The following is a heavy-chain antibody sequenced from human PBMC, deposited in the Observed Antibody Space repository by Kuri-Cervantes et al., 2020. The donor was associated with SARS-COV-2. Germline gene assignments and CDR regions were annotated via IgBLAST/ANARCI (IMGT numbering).Heavy chain of an antibody. CDR3: ARINYDFWSGYYMWYYFDY. CDR2: IFSNDEK. Sequence: SGPTLVKPPETLTLTCTVSGFSLSNARMGVSWIRQPPGKALEWLAHIFSNDEKSYSTSLKSRLTISKDTSKSQVVLTMTNMDPVDTATYYCARINYDFWSGYYMWYYFDYWGQGTLVTVSS. D-gene: IGHD3-3*01. J-gene: IGHJ4*02. CDR1: GFSLSNARMG. V-gene: IGHV2-26*01.